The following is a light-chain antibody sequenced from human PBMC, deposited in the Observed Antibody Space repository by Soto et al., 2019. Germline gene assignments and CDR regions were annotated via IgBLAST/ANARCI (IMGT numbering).Light chain of an antibody. CDR1: QTVNSDY. V-gene: IGKV3-20*01. J-gene: IGKJ1*01. CDR2: ATS. CDR3: HQFGYSPRT. Sequence: EIVLTQSPGTLSVSPGETATLSCRASQTVNSDYLAWFQQRPGQAPRLLIFATSRRATDIPDRFSGSGSGTDITLAIRRLESEDFAVYYCHQFGYSPRTFGQGTKVE.